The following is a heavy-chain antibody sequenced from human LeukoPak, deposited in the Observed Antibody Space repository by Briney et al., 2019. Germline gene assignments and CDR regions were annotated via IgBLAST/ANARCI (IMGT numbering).Heavy chain of an antibody. CDR1: GFTFSSYG. J-gene: IGHJ4*02. CDR2: MWYDGSNK. D-gene: IGHD4-17*01. Sequence: PGRSLRLSCAASGFTFSSYGMHGVRQAPGKGLEWVAVMWYDGSNKYYADYVKGRFTISRDNSKTTLYLQMHSLRAEDTAVYYCARDEVTTPRDWGQGTLVTVSS. CDR3: ARDEVTTPRD. V-gene: IGHV3-33*01.